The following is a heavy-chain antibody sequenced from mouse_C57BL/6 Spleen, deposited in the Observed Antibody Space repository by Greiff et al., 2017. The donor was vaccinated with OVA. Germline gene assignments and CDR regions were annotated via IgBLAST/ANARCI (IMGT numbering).Heavy chain of an antibody. CDR2: IYPGDGDT. J-gene: IGHJ3*01. V-gene: IGHV1-80*01. CDR1: GYAFSSYW. Sequence: QVQLQQSGAELVKPGASVKISCKASGYAFSSYWLNWVKQRPGKGLEWIGQIYPGDGDTNYNGKFKGKATLTADKSSSTAYMQLSSLTSEDSAVYFCARGSELGRGFAYWGQGTLVTVSA. D-gene: IGHD4-1*01. CDR3: ARGSELGRGFAY.